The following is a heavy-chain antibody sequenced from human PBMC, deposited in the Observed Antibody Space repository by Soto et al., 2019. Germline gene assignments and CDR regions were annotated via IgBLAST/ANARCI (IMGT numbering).Heavy chain of an antibody. J-gene: IGHJ6*02. V-gene: IGHV3-30*18. CDR1: GFTFSSYG. CDR2: ISYDGSNK. CDR3: AKGEYYYGSGSPYYGMDV. Sequence: QVQLVESGGGVVQSGMSLRLSCAASGFTFSSYGMHWARQAPGKGLEWVAVISYDGSNKFYADSVKGRFTISRDSSKNTLYLEMNSLRPEDTAVYYCAKGEYYYGSGSPYYGMDVWGQGTTVTVSS. D-gene: IGHD3-10*01.